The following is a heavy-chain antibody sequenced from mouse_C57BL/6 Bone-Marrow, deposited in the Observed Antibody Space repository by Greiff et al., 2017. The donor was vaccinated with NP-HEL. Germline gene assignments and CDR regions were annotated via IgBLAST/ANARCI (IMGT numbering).Heavy chain of an antibody. CDR1: GYTFTSYW. D-gene: IGHD2-5*01. Sequence: LQPGAELVKPGASVKLSCKASGYTFTSYWMQWVKQRPGQGLEWIGEIDPSDSYTNYNQKFKGKATLTVDTSSSTAYMQLSSLTSEDSAVYYCARDYSIVYYFDYWGQGTTLTVSS. CDR3: ARDYSIVYYFDY. J-gene: IGHJ2*01. CDR2: IDPSDSYT. V-gene: IGHV1-50*01.